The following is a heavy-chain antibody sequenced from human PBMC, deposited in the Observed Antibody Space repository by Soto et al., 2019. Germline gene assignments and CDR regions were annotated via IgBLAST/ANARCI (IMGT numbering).Heavy chain of an antibody. CDR1: GGSISSSSYY. V-gene: IGHV4-39*01. CDR2: IYYSGST. Sequence: PSETLSLTCTVSGGSISSSSYYWGWIRQPPGKGLEWIGSIYYSGSTYYNPSLKSRVTISVDTSKNQFSLKLSSVTAADTAVYYCARPRYGSGSSASIYYYYGMDVWGQGTTVTVSS. D-gene: IGHD3-10*01. J-gene: IGHJ6*02. CDR3: ARPRYGSGSSASIYYYYGMDV.